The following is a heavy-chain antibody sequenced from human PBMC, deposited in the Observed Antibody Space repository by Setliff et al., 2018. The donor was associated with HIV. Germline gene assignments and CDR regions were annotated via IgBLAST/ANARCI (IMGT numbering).Heavy chain of an antibody. CDR2: INAGNGDT. Sequence: ASVKVSCKASGYTFSYAMHWVRQAPGQRLEWMGWINAGNGDTQYSQKFRDRVTITRDTSADTVYMELSSLRSEDTAVYYCARDRCDSVKCYLYNWFDPWGQGTLVTVSS. J-gene: IGHJ5*02. D-gene: IGHD3-22*01. CDR3: ARDRCDSVKCYLYNWFDP. CDR1: GYTFSYA. V-gene: IGHV1-3*01.